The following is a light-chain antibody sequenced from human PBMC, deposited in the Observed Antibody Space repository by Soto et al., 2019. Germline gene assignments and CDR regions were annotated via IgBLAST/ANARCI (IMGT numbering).Light chain of an antibody. V-gene: IGKV1-39*01. CDR3: QQSYSAPLT. CDR2: SAS. Sequence: DIPMTQSPSSLSASVGDRVTVTCRASQRISNSLNWYQQKPGQAPKLLIYSASSLHSGVPPRFSGSGSGTDFILTISSLQREDFATYFCQQSYSAPLTFGGGTKVEI. CDR1: QRISNS. J-gene: IGKJ4*01.